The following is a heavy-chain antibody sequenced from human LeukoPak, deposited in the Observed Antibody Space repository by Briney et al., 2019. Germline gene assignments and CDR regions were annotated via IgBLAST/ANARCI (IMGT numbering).Heavy chain of an antibody. V-gene: IGHV4-39*01. CDR1: GGFISSSSYY. Sequence: SETLSLTCSVSGGFISSSSYYWGWFRQPPGKGLEWIGTIYYSGGTYYNPSLKSRVTISVDTSKNQFSLKLSSVTAADTAVYYCARQGRDAYYYYMDVWGKGTTVTVSS. J-gene: IGHJ6*03. CDR3: ARQGRDAYYYYMDV. CDR2: IYYSGGT.